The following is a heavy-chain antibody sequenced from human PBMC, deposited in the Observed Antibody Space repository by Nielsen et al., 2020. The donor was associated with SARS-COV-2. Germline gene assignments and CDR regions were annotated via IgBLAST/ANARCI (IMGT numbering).Heavy chain of an antibody. CDR3: VIVLADLAFDP. CDR1: GHTSTNYH. J-gene: IGHJ5*02. Sequence: ASVKVSCKASGHTSTNYHIHWVRQAPGQRLEWMGWMHAGNGNTKYSQRFQGRVTFSRDTSATTAYMELISLISEDTAVYFCVIVLADLAFDPWGQGTLVTVSS. CDR2: MHAGNGNT. V-gene: IGHV1-3*01. D-gene: IGHD2/OR15-2a*01.